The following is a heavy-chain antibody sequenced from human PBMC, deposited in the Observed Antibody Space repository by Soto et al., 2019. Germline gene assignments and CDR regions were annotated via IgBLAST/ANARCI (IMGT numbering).Heavy chain of an antibody. V-gene: IGHV1-18*01. Sequence: ASVNVSCKASGYTFTSYGISWVRQAPGQGLEWMGWISAYNGNTNYAQKLQGRVTMTTDTSTSTAYMELRSLRSDDTAVYYCASSIFGVVSGFDPWGQGTLVTVSS. D-gene: IGHD3-3*01. CDR1: GYTFTSYG. CDR3: ASSIFGVVSGFDP. CDR2: ISAYNGNT. J-gene: IGHJ5*02.